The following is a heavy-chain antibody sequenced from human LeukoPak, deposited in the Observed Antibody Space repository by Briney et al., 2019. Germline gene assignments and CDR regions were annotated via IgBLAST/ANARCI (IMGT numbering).Heavy chain of an antibody. CDR1: GYTFSNYR. Sequence: ASVTLTFMPCGYTFSNYRISGLRPAPRQGLEWMGWISAYNGNTKYAQKLQGRVTITTDASTSTAYMELRSLRSDDTAVFDCESEMALPAASYFFVSCGQGTLVTVSS. V-gene: IGHV1-18*01. J-gene: IGHJ4*02. D-gene: IGHD2-2*01. CDR3: ESEMALPAASYFFVS. CDR2: ISAYNGNT.